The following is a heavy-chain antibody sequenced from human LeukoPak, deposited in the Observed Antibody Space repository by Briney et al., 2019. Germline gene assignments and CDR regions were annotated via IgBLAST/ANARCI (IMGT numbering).Heavy chain of an antibody. V-gene: IGHV3-33*06. D-gene: IGHD2-21*01. J-gene: IGHJ3*02. CDR3: AKIAGTRGDAFDI. Sequence: GGSLRLSCAASGFTFSSYGMHWVRQAPGKGLEWVAVIWYDGSNKYYADSAKGRFTISRDNSKNTLYLQMNSLRAEDTAVYYCAKIAGTRGDAFDIWGQGTMVTVSS. CDR1: GFTFSSYG. CDR2: IWYDGSNK.